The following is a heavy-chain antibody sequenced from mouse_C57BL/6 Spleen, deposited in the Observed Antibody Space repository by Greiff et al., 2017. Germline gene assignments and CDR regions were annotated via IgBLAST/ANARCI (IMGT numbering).Heavy chain of an antibody. D-gene: IGHD1-1*01. J-gene: IGHJ2*01. CDR2: IDPSDSYT. V-gene: IGHV1-69*01. CDR1: GYTFTSYW. Sequence: QVQLQQPGAELVMPGASVKLSCKASGYTFTSYWMHWVKQRPGQGLEWIGEIDPSDSYTNYNQKFKGKSTLTVDKSSSTAYMQLSSLTSEDSAVYYCARSQNYYGSTFDYWGQGTTLTVSS. CDR3: ARSQNYYGSTFDY.